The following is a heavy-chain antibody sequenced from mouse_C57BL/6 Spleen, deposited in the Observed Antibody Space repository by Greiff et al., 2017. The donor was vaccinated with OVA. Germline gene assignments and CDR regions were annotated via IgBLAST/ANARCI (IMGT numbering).Heavy chain of an antibody. V-gene: IGHV1-15*01. CDR3: TRDGSSLYYAMDY. D-gene: IGHD1-1*01. Sequence: VKVVESGAELVRPGASVTLSCKASGYTFTDYEMHWVKQTPVHGLEWIGAIDPETGGTAYNQKFKGKAILTADKSSSTAYMELRSLTSEDSAVYYCTRDGSSLYYAMDYWGQGTSVTVSS. J-gene: IGHJ4*01. CDR2: IDPETGGT. CDR1: GYTFTDYE.